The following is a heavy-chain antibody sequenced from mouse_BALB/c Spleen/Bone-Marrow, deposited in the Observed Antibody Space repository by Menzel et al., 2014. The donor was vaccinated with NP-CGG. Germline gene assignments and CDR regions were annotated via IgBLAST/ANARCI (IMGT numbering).Heavy chain of an antibody. CDR1: GFTFSSFG. J-gene: IGHJ4*01. CDR3: ARKGAMITHYYAMDY. D-gene: IGHD2-4*01. V-gene: IGHV5-17*02. CDR2: ISNGSSTI. Sequence: EVKLVESGGGLVQPGGSRKLSCAASGFTFSSFGMHWVRQAPEKGLEWVAYISNGSSTIYYADTMKGRFTISRDNPKNTLFLQMTSLRSEDTAMYYCARKGAMITHYYAMDYWGQGTSVTVSS.